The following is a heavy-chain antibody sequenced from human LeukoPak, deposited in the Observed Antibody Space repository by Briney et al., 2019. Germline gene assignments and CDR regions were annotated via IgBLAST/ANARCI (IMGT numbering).Heavy chain of an antibody. CDR3: AREMATSTRPFDY. CDR1: GYTFTSQY. J-gene: IGHJ4*02. D-gene: IGHD5-24*01. V-gene: IGHV1-46*01. CDR2: INPSGGST. Sequence: GASVKVPCKASGYTFTSQYMHWVRQAPGQGLEWMGIINPSGGSTSYAQKFQGRVTMTRDTSTSTVYMELSSLRYEDTAVYYCAREMATSTRPFDYWGQGTLVTVSS.